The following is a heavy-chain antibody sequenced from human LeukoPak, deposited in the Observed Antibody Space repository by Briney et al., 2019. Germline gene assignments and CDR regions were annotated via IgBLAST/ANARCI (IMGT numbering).Heavy chain of an antibody. V-gene: IGHV3-23*01. CDR1: GFTFSSYA. Sequence: PGGSLRLSCAASGFTFSSYAMSWVRQAPGKGLEWVSAISGGGGSTYYAGSVKGRSTISRDNSKNTLFLQMNSLRAEDTAVYYCAKDRGYSGYDPLDYGGQGTLVTVSS. CDR3: AKDRGYSGYDPLDY. J-gene: IGHJ4*02. CDR2: ISGGGGST. D-gene: IGHD5-12*01.